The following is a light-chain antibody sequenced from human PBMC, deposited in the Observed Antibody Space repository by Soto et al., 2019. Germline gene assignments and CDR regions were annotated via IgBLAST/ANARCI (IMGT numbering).Light chain of an antibody. CDR3: QQYGSSPLT. V-gene: IGKV3-20*01. CDR2: RAS. J-gene: IGKJ4*01. CDR1: QSVSSDY. Sequence: IVLTQSPGTLSLSLGERATLSCRASQSVSSDYLAWYRQKPGQVPTVLIYRASTRATGIPDRFSGSGSGTDFTLTISRVEPEDFAVYYCQQYGSSPLTFVGGTRVEIK.